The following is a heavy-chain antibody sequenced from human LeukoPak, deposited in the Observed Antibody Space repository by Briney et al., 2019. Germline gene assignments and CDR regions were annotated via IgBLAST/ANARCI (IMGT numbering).Heavy chain of an antibody. J-gene: IGHJ4*02. CDR2: ITSSGGST. CDR1: GLTFSRHA. Sequence: PGGSLRLSCAASGLTFSRHAMTWVRQSPGKGLEWVPGITSSGGSTYYADSVKGRFTISRDNSKNTVFLQMNSLRAEDTAVYYCATRPPDDAYYDVFDYWGQGTLVTVSS. V-gene: IGHV3-23*01. CDR3: ATRPPDDAYYDVFDY. D-gene: IGHD3-22*01.